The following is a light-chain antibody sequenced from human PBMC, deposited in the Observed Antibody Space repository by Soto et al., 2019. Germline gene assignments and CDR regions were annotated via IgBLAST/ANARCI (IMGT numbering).Light chain of an antibody. CDR3: QQYGSSPRVYT. V-gene: IGKV3-20*01. Sequence: EIVLTQSPGTLSLSPGERATLSCRARQSVSSSYLAWYQQKPGQAPRLLIYGASGRATGIPDRFSGSGSGTDFTLTISRLESEDFAVYYCQQYGSSPRVYTFGQGTKLEIK. CDR2: GAS. J-gene: IGKJ2*01. CDR1: QSVSSSY.